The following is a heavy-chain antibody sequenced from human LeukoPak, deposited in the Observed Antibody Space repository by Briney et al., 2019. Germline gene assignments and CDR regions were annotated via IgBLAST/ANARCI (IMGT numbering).Heavy chain of an antibody. J-gene: IGHJ6*03. V-gene: IGHV1-46*01. CDR3: ARDWGIAARPPGKKNYYYYMDV. Sequence: GASVKVSCKASGYTFTSYYMHWVRQAPGQGLEWVGIVNPSGGSTSYAQKFQGRVTMTRDMSTSTVYMELSSLRSEDTAVYYCARDWGIAARPPGKKNYYYYMDVRGKGTTVTVSS. CDR1: GYTFTSYY. CDR2: VNPSGGST. D-gene: IGHD6-6*01.